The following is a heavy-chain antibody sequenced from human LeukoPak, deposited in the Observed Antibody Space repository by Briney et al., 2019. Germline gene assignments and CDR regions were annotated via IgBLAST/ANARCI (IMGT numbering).Heavy chain of an antibody. CDR2: IRSDGGT. CDR3: ARAGDYGSGSCAFDM. D-gene: IGHD3-10*01. V-gene: IGHV3-74*01. J-gene: IGHJ3*02. CDR1: GFTFSSYW. Sequence: PGGSLRLSCAASGFTFSSYWMHWVRQAPGKGLVWVSRIRSDGGTTYADSVKGRFTISRDNAKNTLYLQMNSLRAEDTAVYYCARAGDYGSGSCAFDMWGQGTMVTVSS.